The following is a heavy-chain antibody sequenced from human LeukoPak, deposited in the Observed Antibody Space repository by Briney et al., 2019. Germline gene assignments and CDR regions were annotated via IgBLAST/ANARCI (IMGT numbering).Heavy chain of an antibody. D-gene: IGHD6-19*01. Sequence: PSETLSLTCTVSGGSISSSSYYWGWIRQPPGKGLEWIGSIYYSGSTYYNPSLKSRVTIPVDTSKNQFSLKLSSVTAADTAVYYCARVTGYSSGWYVGYWGQGTLVTVSS. J-gene: IGHJ4*02. CDR3: ARVTGYSSGWYVGY. CDR1: GGSISSSSYY. V-gene: IGHV4-39*01. CDR2: IYYSGST.